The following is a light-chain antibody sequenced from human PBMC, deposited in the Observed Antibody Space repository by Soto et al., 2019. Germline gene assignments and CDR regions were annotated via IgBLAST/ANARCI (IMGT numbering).Light chain of an antibody. V-gene: IGKV3-15*01. CDR1: QSISSN. CDR3: QQYNNWLKWT. J-gene: IGKJ1*01. Sequence: EIVMTQSPATLSVSPGERATLSCRASQSISSNLAWYQQKPGQGPRLLIFDTSTRATGIPARFSGSGSGTDFTLPIIRLQSEDFAVYYCQQYNNWLKWTFGQGTKVEIK. CDR2: DTS.